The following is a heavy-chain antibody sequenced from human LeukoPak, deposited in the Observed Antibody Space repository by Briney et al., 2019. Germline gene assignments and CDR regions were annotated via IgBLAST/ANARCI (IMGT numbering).Heavy chain of an antibody. CDR2: IHYTGST. Sequence: SSETLSLTCTVSGGSINSYYWSWIRQPPGKGLECIGYIHYTGSTNYNPSLKSRVTISVDTSKSQFSLKLSSVTAADTAIYYCARGGYYGSGNDFRFDPWGQGTLVTVSS. CDR3: ARGGYYGSGNDFRFDP. V-gene: IGHV4-59*01. CDR1: GGSINSYY. J-gene: IGHJ5*02. D-gene: IGHD3-10*01.